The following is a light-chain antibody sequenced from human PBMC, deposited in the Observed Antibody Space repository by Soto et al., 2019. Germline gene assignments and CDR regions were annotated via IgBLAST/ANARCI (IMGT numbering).Light chain of an antibody. CDR2: GAS. Sequence: EVVLTQSPATLSVSPGERATLSCRASQNVSTFLDWYQQKPGQAPRLLIYGASNRATCIPAGFSGSRSGTDFTVPISSLQPEDVVVFYCQQHCHWPPWTFGQGTKVEIK. V-gene: IGKV3-11*01. J-gene: IGKJ1*01. CDR3: QQHCHWPPWT. CDR1: QNVSTF.